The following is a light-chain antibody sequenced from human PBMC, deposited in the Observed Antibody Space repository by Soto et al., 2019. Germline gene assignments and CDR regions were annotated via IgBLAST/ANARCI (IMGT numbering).Light chain of an antibody. J-gene: IGKJ2*01. CDR3: QQYNSYVYT. CDR2: RAS. CDR1: QSISSW. Sequence: DIQMTQSPSTLSASVGDRVTITCRASQSISSWLAWYHQKPGKAPKLLIYRASSLESGVPSRFSGSGSGTEFTLTISSLQPDDFATYYCQQYNSYVYTFGQGTKLEIK. V-gene: IGKV1-5*03.